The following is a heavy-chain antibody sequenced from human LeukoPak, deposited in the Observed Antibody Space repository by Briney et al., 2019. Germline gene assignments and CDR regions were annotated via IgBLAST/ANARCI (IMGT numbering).Heavy chain of an antibody. J-gene: IGHJ4*02. CDR1: RGSIGSSGYY. CDR2: IYYSGST. D-gene: IGHD4-17*01. V-gene: IGHV4-39*01. CDR3: ARQGYADFSSRPFDY. Sequence: PSETLSLTCTLSRGSIGSSGYYWGWIRQPPGKGLEWIGSIYYSGSTYYNPSLKSRVTISVDTSKNQFSLKLSSVTAADTAMYFCARQGYADFSSRPFDYWGQGTLVTVSS.